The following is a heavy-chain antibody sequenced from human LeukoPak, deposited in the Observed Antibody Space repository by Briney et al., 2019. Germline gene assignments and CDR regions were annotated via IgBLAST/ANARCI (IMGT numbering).Heavy chain of an antibody. CDR3: ARGYYYMDV. J-gene: IGHJ6*03. CDR2: INHSGST. CDR1: GGSFSGYY. V-gene: IGHV4-34*01. Sequence: SETLSLTCAVYGGSFSGYYWSWIRQPPGKGLEWIGEINHSGSTNYNPSLKSRVTISEDTSKNQFSLKLSSVTAADTAVYYCARGYYYMDVWGKGTTVTVSS.